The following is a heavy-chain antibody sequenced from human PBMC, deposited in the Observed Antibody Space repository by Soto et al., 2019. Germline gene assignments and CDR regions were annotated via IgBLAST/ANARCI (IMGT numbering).Heavy chain of an antibody. Sequence: SETLSLTCAVSCYSISRGYFWGWIRQPPGKGLEWIVSIYHSGYIGTMYHSVNTYYNPSLKSRVTISIDTSKNQFSLKLSSVTDADAAVYYCARSTTSAKRGTSHPNWLDPWGQGSLVT. V-gene: IGHV4-38-2*01. CDR3: ARSTTSAKRGTSHPNWLDP. J-gene: IGHJ5*02. CDR1: CYSISRGYF. CDR2: IYHSGYIGTMYHSVNT. D-gene: IGHD2-2*01.